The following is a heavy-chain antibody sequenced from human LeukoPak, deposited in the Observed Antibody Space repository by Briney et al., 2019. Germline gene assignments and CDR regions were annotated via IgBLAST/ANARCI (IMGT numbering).Heavy chain of an antibody. CDR1: GFTFSSYW. J-gene: IGHJ4*02. V-gene: IGHV3-7*01. CDR3: ARLGVYDSSGAFDY. CDR2: IKQDGSEK. D-gene: IGHD3-22*01. Sequence: PGGSLRLSCAASGFTFSSYWMSWVRQAPGKGLEWVAHIKQDGSEKYYVDSVKGRFTISRDNAKNSLYLQMNSLRAEDTAVYYCARLGVYDSSGAFDYWAREPWSPSPQ.